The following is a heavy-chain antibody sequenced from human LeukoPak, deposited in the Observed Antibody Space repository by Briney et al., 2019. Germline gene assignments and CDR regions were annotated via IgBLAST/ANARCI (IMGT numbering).Heavy chain of an antibody. J-gene: IGHJ4*02. V-gene: IGHV4-39*07. D-gene: IGHD6-13*01. CDR1: GGSISSSSYF. CDR3: TYLAAAGTLR. CDR2: IYYTGST. Sequence: PSETLSLTCTVSGGSISSSSYFWGWIRQPPTKGLEWIGNIYYTGSTNYNPSLKSRVTISVDTSKNQFSLKLSSVTAADTAVYYCTYLAAAGTLRWGQGTLVTVSS.